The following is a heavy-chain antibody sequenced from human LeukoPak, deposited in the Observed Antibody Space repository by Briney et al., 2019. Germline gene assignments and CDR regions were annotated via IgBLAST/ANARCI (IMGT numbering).Heavy chain of an antibody. V-gene: IGHV3-73*01. CDR2: IRSKANSYAT. D-gene: IGHD6-13*01. J-gene: IGHJ4*02. CDR1: GFTFSGSA. Sequence: GGSLRLSCAASGFTFSGSAMHWVRQASGKGLEWVGRIRSKANSYATAYAASVKGRFTISRDDSKNTAYLQMNSLKTEDTAVYHCTCIVAAADYWGQGTLVTVSS. CDR3: TCIVAAADY.